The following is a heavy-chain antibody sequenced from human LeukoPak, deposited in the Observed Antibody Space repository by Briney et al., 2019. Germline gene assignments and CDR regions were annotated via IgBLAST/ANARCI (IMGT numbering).Heavy chain of an antibody. D-gene: IGHD2-8*01. J-gene: IGHJ4*02. CDR1: GFTFTSYA. CDR3: ARDLGYCTNGVCHTRFDY. V-gene: IGHV3-23*01. Sequence: GGSLRLSCAASGFTFTSYAMSWVRQAPGKGLEWVSGISGSGGRTFYADSVKGRFTISRDNSKNTLYLQMSSLRVEDTAVYYCARDLGYCTNGVCHTRFDYWGQGTLVAVSS. CDR2: ISGSGGRT.